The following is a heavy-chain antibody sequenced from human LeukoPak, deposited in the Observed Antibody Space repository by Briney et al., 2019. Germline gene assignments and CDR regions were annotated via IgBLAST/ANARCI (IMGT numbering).Heavy chain of an antibody. CDR1: GGSISYYY. D-gene: IGHD4-17*01. CDR2: IYYSGTT. J-gene: IGHJ6*02. CDR3: AREDPQTTVPEGMDV. V-gene: IGHV4-59*01. Sequence: SESLSLTCTVSGGSISYYYWSWIRQSPGKGLEWSGYIYYSGTTNYNPSLKSRVTISVDTSKNQFSLQLRSVTAADTAVYYCAREDPQTTVPEGMDVWGQGTTVTVSS.